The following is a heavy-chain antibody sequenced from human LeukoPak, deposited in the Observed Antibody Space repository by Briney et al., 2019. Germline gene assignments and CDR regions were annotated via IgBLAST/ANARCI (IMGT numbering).Heavy chain of an antibody. D-gene: IGHD3-16*02. J-gene: IGHJ4*02. CDR3: ARWGRVFRDCIWGSYRYFDY. CDR2: INHSGST. CDR1: GGSFSGYY. V-gene: IGHV4-34*01. Sequence: SETLSLTCAVYGGSFSGYYWSWIRQPPGKGLEWIGEINHSGSTNYNPSLKSRVTISVDTSKNQFSLKLSSVTAADTAVYYCARWGRVFRDCIWGSYRYFDYWGQGTLVTVSS.